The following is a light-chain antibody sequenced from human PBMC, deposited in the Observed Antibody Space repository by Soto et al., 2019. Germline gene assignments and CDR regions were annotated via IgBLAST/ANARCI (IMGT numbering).Light chain of an antibody. CDR2: DVS. V-gene: IGLV2-11*01. J-gene: IGLJ1*01. CDR1: SSDVGGYNY. CDR3: CSYAGSYTFFYV. Sequence: QSVLTQPRSVSGSPGQSVTISCTGTSSDVGGYNYVSWYQQHPGKAPKLMIYDVSKRPSGVPDRFSGSKSGNTASLTISGLQDEDEADYYCCSYAGSYTFFYVFGTGTKLTVL.